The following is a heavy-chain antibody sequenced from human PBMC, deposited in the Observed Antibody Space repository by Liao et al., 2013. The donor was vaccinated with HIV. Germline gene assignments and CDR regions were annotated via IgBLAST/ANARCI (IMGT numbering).Heavy chain of an antibody. D-gene: IGHD3-3*01. CDR3: ARGEGEWLFGEYYFDY. Sequence: QVQLQQWGARLLKPSETLSLTCGVSGGSFSGHYWTWFRQPPGKGLEWIGEIHHSGRTTYNPSLQSRVTISIDTSKKEFSLKLSSVTAADTAVYYCARGEGEWLFGEYYFDYWGQGTLVTVSS. J-gene: IGHJ4*02. CDR1: GGSFSGHY. CDR2: IHHSGRT. V-gene: IGHV4-34*01.